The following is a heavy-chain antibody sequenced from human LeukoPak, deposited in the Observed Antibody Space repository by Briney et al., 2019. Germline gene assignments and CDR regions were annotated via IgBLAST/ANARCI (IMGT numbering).Heavy chain of an antibody. V-gene: IGHV3-30*03. J-gene: IGHJ4*02. CDR3: ARDPGSSSSLGADY. CDR1: GFTFSSYG. D-gene: IGHD6-6*01. CDR2: ISYDGSNK. Sequence: GRSLRLSCAASGFTFSSYGMHWVRQAPGKGLGWVAVISYDGSNKYYADSVKGRFTISRDNSKNTLYLQMNSLRAEDTAVYYCARDPGSSSSLGADYWGQGTLVTVSS.